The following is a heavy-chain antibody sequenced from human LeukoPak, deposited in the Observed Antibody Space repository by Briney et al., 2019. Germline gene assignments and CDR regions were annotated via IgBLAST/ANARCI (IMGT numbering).Heavy chain of an antibody. CDR3: VKDREPNFYGSGSYPGY. J-gene: IGHJ4*02. V-gene: IGHV3-9*01. CDR2: SSWNSGSI. Sequence: GRSLRLSCAASGFNFDHYAMHWVRQAPGKGLEWVSGSSWNSGSIGYADSVKGRFTISRDNTKNSLYLEMNSLIPEDTALYYCVKDREPNFYGSGSYPGYWGQGTLVTVSS. CDR1: GFNFDHYA. D-gene: IGHD3-10*01.